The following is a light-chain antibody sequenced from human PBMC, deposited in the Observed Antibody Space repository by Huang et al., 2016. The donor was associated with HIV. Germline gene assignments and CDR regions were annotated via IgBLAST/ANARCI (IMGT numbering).Light chain of an antibody. Sequence: DILLTQSPDSLAVSLGERATLTCRSSRSLLFASNSKNFLAWYQQKPGQSPKVLMYMASGRESGVPERFTGSGSGTEFTLTIASLQAEDVAVYYCQQFYNMPYTVGRGTRLEI. CDR3: QQFYNMPYT. V-gene: IGKV4-1*01. J-gene: IGKJ2*01. CDR2: MAS. CDR1: RSLLFASNSKNF.